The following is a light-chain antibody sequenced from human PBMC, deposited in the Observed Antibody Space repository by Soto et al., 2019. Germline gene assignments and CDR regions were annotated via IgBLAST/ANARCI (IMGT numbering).Light chain of an antibody. Sequence: QSALTQPASVSGSPGQSITISCTGTSSDVGGSKYVSWYQQYPGKVPKLLINKGNNRPSGVSNRFSGSKSGNTASLTISGLLAEDEADYFCTSSTSDSLYVFGSGTKLTVL. CDR1: SSDVGGSKY. CDR2: KGN. CDR3: TSSTSDSLYV. V-gene: IGLV2-14*01. J-gene: IGLJ1*01.